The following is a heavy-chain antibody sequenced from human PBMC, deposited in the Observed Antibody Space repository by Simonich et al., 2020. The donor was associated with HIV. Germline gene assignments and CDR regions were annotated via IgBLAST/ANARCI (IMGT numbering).Heavy chain of an antibody. V-gene: IGHV4-34*01. CDR1: GGSFSGYH. J-gene: IGHJ3*02. D-gene: IGHD5-12*01. Sequence: QVQLQQWSAGLLKPSETLSLTCAVYGGSFSGYHWSWIRQPPGKGLEWIGDINHSGSTNYNPSLKSRVTISVDTSKNQFSLKLSSVTAADTAVYYCARHSGYADAFDIWGQGTMITVSS. CDR3: ARHSGYADAFDI. CDR2: INHSGST.